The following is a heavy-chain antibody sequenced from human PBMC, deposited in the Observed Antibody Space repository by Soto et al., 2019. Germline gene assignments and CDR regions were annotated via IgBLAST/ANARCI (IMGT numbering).Heavy chain of an antibody. V-gene: IGHV1-46*03. J-gene: IGHJ3*02. CDR1: GYTFTSYY. CDR3: ARDYYGSGSYYKGAFDI. Sequence: GASVKVSCKASGYTFTSYYMHWVRQAPGQGLEWMGIINPSGGSTSYAQKFQDRVTMTRDTSTSTVYMELSSLRSEDTAVYYCARDYYGSGSYYKGAFDIWGQGTMVTVSS. CDR2: INPSGGST. D-gene: IGHD3-10*01.